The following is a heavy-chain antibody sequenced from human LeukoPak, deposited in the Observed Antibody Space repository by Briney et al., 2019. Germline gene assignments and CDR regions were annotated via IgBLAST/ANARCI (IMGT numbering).Heavy chain of an antibody. Sequence: GGSLRLSCAASGFTFSSYEMNWVRQAPGKGLEWVSYISSSGSTIYYADSVKGRFTISRDNAKNSLYLQLNSLSAEDTAVYYCAELGITMIGGVWGKGTTVTISS. CDR3: AELGITMIGGV. CDR2: ISSSGSTI. V-gene: IGHV3-48*03. J-gene: IGHJ6*04. D-gene: IGHD3-10*02. CDR1: GFTFSSYE.